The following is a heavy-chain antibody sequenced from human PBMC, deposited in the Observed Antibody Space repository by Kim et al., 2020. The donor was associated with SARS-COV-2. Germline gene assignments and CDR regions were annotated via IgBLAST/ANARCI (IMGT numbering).Heavy chain of an antibody. CDR3: AKEKWLVSPYYFDY. J-gene: IGHJ4*02. V-gene: IGHV3-23*01. Sequence: ADSVKGRFTISRDNSKNTLYLQMNSLRAEDTAVYYCAKEKWLVSPYYFDYWGQGTLVTVSS. D-gene: IGHD6-19*01.